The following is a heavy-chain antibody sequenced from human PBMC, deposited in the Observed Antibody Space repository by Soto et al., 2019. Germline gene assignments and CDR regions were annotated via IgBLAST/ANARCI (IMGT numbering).Heavy chain of an antibody. Sequence: PGGSLRLSCAASGFTFSSYAMHWVRQAPGKGLEWVAVISYDGSNKYYADSVKGRFTISRDNSKNTLYLQMNSLRAEDTAVYYCARSAWYYYDSSGYLNPSYYGMDVWGQGTTVTVSS. CDR2: ISYDGSNK. CDR3: ARSAWYYYDSSGYLNPSYYGMDV. CDR1: GFTFSSYA. J-gene: IGHJ6*02. D-gene: IGHD3-22*01. V-gene: IGHV3-30-3*01.